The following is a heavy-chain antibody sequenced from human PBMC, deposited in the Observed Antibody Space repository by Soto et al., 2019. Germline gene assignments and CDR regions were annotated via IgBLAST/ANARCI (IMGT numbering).Heavy chain of an antibody. D-gene: IGHD3-3*01. Sequence: SETLSLTCTVSGGSISSYYWSWIRQPPGKGLEWIGYIYYSGSTNYNPSLKSRVTISVDTSKNQFSLNLSSVTAADTAVYYCARVNTIFGVVAANFDYWGQGTLVTVSS. J-gene: IGHJ4*02. CDR2: IYYSGST. CDR3: ARVNTIFGVVAANFDY. V-gene: IGHV4-59*01. CDR1: GGSISSYY.